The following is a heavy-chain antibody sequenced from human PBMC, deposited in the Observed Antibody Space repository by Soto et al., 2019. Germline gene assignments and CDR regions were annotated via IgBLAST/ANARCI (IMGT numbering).Heavy chain of an antibody. Sequence: EVQLVESGGGLVKPGGSLTLSCAASGFSFKNAWMNWVRQAPGKGLEWVARIKNKNDGGTIDYAAFVKGRFTISRAASENTLYLYMNDLKTEDMAIYLCTGVRFGEIGSYWGQGSLVTVSS. D-gene: IGHD3-10*01. CDR3: TGVRFGEIGSY. CDR1: GFSFKNAW. V-gene: IGHV3-15*07. J-gene: IGHJ4*01. CDR2: IKNKNDGGTI.